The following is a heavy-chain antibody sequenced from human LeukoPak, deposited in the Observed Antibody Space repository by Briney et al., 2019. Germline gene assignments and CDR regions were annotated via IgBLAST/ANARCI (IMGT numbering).Heavy chain of an antibody. J-gene: IGHJ4*02. D-gene: IGHD1-26*01. V-gene: IGHV1-46*01. CDR1: GYTFTSYY. Sequence: ASVKVSCKASGYTFTSYYMHWVRQAPGQGLEWMGIINPSGSSTSYAQKFQGRVTMTRDTSTTTVYMEVSSLRSEDTAVYYCARVAKWELPYFDYWGQGTLVTVSS. CDR2: INPSGSST. CDR3: ARVAKWELPYFDY.